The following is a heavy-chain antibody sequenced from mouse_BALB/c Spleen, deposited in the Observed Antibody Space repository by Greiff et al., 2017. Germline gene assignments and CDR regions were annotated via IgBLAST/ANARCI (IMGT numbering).Heavy chain of an antibody. CDR1: GYTFTDYN. Sequence: EVQLQQSGPELVKPGASVKISCKASGYTFTDYNMHWVKQSHGKSLEWIGYIYPYNGGTGYNQKFKSKATLTVDNSSSTAYMELRSLTSEDSAVYYCARGGYYRYDGYYFDYWGQGTTLTVSS. CDR3: ARGGYYRYDGYYFDY. D-gene: IGHD2-14*01. V-gene: IGHV1S29*02. CDR2: IYPYNGGT. J-gene: IGHJ2*01.